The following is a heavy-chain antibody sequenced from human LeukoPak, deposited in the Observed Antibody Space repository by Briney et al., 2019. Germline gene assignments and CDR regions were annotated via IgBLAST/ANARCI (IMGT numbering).Heavy chain of an antibody. CDR2: ISDSGGST. CDR3: AKDLSRAVAADWFDP. V-gene: IGHV3-23*01. CDR1: GFTFSSYA. Sequence: HPGGSLRLSCAASGFTFSSYAMHWVRQAPGKGLEWVSSISDSGGSTYYADSVKGRFTISRDNSKNTLYLQMTNLRAADTAVYYCAKDLSRAVAADWFDPWDQGSLVTVSS. D-gene: IGHD6-19*01. J-gene: IGHJ5*02.